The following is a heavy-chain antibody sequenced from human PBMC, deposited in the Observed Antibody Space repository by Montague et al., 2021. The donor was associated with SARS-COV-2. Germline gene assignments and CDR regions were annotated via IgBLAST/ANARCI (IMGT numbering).Heavy chain of an antibody. CDR3: ARVQGYSGYDGAFDI. CDR1: GFTVSSNY. CDR2: IYSGDST. J-gene: IGHJ3*02. V-gene: IGHV3-53*04. D-gene: IGHD5-12*01. Sequence: SLRLSCSASGFTVSSNYMSWVRQAPGKGLEWVSVIYSGDSTYYAXSVKGRFTISRHNSKDTLYLQMNSLRAEDTAVHYCARVQGYSGYDGAFDIWGQGTMVTVSS.